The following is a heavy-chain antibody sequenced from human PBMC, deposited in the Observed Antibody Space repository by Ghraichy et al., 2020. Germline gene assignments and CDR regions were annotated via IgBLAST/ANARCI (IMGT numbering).Heavy chain of an antibody. CDR2: IYHSGST. D-gene: IGHD6-19*01. CDR1: GGSISSSNW. J-gene: IGHJ5*02. CDR3: AKAGLGGDNWFDP. V-gene: IGHV4-4*02. Sequence: SETLSLTCAVSGGSISSSNWWSWVRQPPGKGLEWIGEIYHSGSTNYNPSLKSRVTISVDKSKNQFSLKLSSVTAADTAVYYCAKAGLGGDNWFDPWGQGTLVTVSS.